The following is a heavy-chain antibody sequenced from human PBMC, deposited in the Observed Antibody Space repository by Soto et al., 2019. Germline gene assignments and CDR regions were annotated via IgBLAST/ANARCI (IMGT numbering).Heavy chain of an antibody. D-gene: IGHD2-2*01. V-gene: IGHV4-34*01. CDR3: ARGLRDIVVVPAAHEADAFDI. Sequence: SETLSLTCAVYGGSFSGYYWSWIRQPPGKGLEWFGEINHSGSTDYNPSLKSRVTISVDTSKNQFSLKLSSVTAADTAVYYCARGLRDIVVVPAAHEADAFDIWGQGTMVTVSS. CDR2: INHSGST. CDR1: GGSFSGYY. J-gene: IGHJ3*02.